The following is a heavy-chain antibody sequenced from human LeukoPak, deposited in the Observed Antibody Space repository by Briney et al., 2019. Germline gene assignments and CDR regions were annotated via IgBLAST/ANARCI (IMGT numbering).Heavy chain of an antibody. CDR3: AFEYSSSSSWFDP. Sequence: SVKVSCKASGGTFSGYAISWVRQAPGQGLEWMGGIIPIFGTANYAQKFQGRVTITTDESTSTAYMELSSLRSEDTAVYYCAFEYSSSSSWFDPWGQGTLVTVSS. CDR2: IIPIFGTA. D-gene: IGHD6-6*01. J-gene: IGHJ5*02. V-gene: IGHV1-69*05. CDR1: GGTFSGYA.